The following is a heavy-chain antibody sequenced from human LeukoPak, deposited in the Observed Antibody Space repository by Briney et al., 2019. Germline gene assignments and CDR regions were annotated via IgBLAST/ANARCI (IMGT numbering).Heavy chain of an antibody. V-gene: IGHV1-2*02. D-gene: IGHD3-10*01. CDR1: GYTFTGYN. J-gene: IGHJ5*02. CDR3: ARDRVTMVRGVIKGFDP. CDR2: INPNSGGT. Sequence: ASVKVSCKASGYTFTGYNMHWVRQAPGQGLEWMGWINPNSGGTNYAQKFQGRVTMTRDTSISTAYMELSRLRSDDTAVYYCARDRVTMVRGVIKGFDPWGQGTLVTVSS.